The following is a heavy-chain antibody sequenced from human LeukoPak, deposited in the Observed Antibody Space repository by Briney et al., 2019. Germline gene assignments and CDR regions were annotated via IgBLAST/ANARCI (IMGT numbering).Heavy chain of an antibody. D-gene: IGHD3-10*01. CDR3: ARDSSISPGFGEFDY. J-gene: IGHJ4*02. Sequence: SETLSLTCTVSGGSISSGSYYWSWIRQPAGKRLEWIGRIYTSGSTNYNPALKSRVIISVDTSKNQFSLKLSSVTAADTAVYYCARDSSISPGFGEFDYWGQGTLVTVSS. CDR2: IYTSGST. CDR1: GGSISSGSYY. V-gene: IGHV4-61*02.